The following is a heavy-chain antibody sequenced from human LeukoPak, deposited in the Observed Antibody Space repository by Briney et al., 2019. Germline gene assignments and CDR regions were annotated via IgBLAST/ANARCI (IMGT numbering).Heavy chain of an antibody. D-gene: IGHD6-19*01. CDR2: IYYSGST. V-gene: IGHV4-59*01. CDR1: GGSISSYY. Sequence: SATLSLTCTVSGGSISSYYWSWIRQPPGKGLEWVGYIYYSGSTNYNPSLKSRVTISVDTSKNQFSLRLSSVTAADTAVYYCARVSQWLVPYWGQGTLVTVSS. J-gene: IGHJ4*02. CDR3: ARVSQWLVPY.